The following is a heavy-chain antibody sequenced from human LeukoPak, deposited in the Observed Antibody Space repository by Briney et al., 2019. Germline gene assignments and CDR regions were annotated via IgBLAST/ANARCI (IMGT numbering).Heavy chain of an antibody. V-gene: IGHV3-53*01. CDR2: IYSGGST. J-gene: IGHJ4*02. CDR1: GFTVSSNY. Sequence: GGSLRLSCAASGFTVSSNYMSWVRQAPGKGLEWVSVIYSGGSTYYADSMKGRFTISRDNSKKTLYLQMNSLRAEDTAVYYCARVRVGAGYYFDYWGQGTLVTVSS. CDR3: ARVRVGAGYYFDY. D-gene: IGHD1-26*01.